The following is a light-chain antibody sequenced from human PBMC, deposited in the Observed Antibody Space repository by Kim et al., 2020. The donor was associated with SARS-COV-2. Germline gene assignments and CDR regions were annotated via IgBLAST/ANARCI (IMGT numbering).Light chain of an antibody. Sequence: ASVGDRVTTTRRARDDIANSIARYKQKPGNGPKVLIYAAYTLQSGVPSRGRGSGCGTECTLTTGSLQTEEVVTYYSERNNSTPWTFGAGTKVDIK. CDR2: AAY. CDR3: ERNNSTPWT. CDR1: DDIANS. V-gene: IGKV1-27*01. J-gene: IGKJ1*01.